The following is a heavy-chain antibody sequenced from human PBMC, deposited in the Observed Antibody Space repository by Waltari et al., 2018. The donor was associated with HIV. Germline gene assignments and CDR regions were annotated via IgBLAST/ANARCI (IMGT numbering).Heavy chain of an antibody. Sequence: EVQLVVSGGGLVQPAGSLRLSCSASGFPVSSNSLHWVSKAPGKGLEWVSVIYSGGSTYYADSVKGRFTISRDNSKNTLYLQMNSLRAEDTAVYYCARDGHSGSYYVLVYWGQGTLVTVSS. J-gene: IGHJ4*02. V-gene: IGHV3-66*02. D-gene: IGHD1-26*01. CDR3: ARDGHSGSYYVLVY. CDR2: IYSGGST. CDR1: GFPVSSNS.